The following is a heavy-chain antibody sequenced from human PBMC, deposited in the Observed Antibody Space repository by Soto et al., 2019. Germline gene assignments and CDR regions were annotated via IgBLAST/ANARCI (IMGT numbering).Heavy chain of an antibody. Sequence: GGSLRLSCAASGFTFSSYGMHWVRQAPGKGLEWVAVISYDGSNKYYADSVRGRFTISRDNSKNTLYLQMNSLRAEDTAVYYCAKVLGRTRYCSGGSCYSEYYYYGMDVWGQGTTVTVS. CDR2: ISYDGSNK. J-gene: IGHJ6*02. D-gene: IGHD2-15*01. CDR1: GFTFSSYG. V-gene: IGHV3-30*18. CDR3: AKVLGRTRYCSGGSCYSEYYYYGMDV.